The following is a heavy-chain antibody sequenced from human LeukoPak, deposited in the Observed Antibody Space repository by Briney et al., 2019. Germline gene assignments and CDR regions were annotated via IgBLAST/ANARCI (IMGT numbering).Heavy chain of an antibody. CDR2: IIPIFGTA. J-gene: IGHJ4*02. Sequence: GASVKVSCKASGGTFSSYAISWVRQAPGQGLEWMGGIIPIFGTANYAQKFQGRVTITADESTSTAYMELSSLRSEDTAVYYCAFFGVVRGVDYWGQGTLVTVSS. CDR3: AFFGVVRGVDY. D-gene: IGHD3-3*01. CDR1: GGTFSSYA. V-gene: IGHV1-69*13.